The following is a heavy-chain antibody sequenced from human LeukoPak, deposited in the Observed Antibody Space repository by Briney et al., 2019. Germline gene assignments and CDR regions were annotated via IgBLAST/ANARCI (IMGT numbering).Heavy chain of an antibody. CDR1: GFTFRDSA. Sequence: AGGSLRLSCAASGFTFRDSAMYWVRQAPGKGLEYVSVISTDGSRIYYADSVKGRFTISRDNSKNTLYLQMGSLGAEDMAVYYCTRGVAISTSGWYDTFDYWGQGALVTVSS. CDR2: ISTDGSRI. V-gene: IGHV3-64*02. J-gene: IGHJ4*02. CDR3: TRGVAISTSGWYDTFDY. D-gene: IGHD6-19*01.